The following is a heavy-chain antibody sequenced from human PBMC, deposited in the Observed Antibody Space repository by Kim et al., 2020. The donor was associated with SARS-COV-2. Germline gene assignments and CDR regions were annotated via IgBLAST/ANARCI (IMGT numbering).Heavy chain of an antibody. D-gene: IGHD3-9*01. V-gene: IGHV3-7*01. CDR2: SEK. J-gene: IGHJ3*02. Sequence: SEKCYVEPVAGRFTISRHNAKNSLYLQLNSLRAEDTAVYYCARDISAFDIWGQGTMVIVSS. CDR3: ARDISAFDI.